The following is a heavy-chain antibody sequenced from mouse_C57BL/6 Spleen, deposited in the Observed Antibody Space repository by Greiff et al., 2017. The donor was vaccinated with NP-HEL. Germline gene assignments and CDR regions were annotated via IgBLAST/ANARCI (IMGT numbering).Heavy chain of an antibody. CDR2: ISGGGGNT. CDR3: AYHYSGSSPWFAY. J-gene: IGHJ3*01. V-gene: IGHV5-9*01. CDR1: GFTFSSYT. D-gene: IGHD1-1*01. Sequence: EVKLMESGGGLVKPGGSLKLSCAASGFTFSSYTMSWVRQTPEKRLEWVATISGGGGNTYYPDSVKGRFTISRDNAKNTLYLQRSSLRSEDTALYYCAYHYSGSSPWFAYWGQGTLVTVSA.